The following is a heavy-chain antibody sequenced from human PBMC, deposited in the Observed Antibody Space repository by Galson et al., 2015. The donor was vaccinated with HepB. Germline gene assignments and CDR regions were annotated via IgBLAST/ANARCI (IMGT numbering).Heavy chain of an antibody. CDR3: AREGNDYGGKGFDY. D-gene: IGHD4-23*01. Sequence: SLRLSCAASGFTFSSYWMHWVRQAPGKGLVWVSRINSDGSSTSYADSVKGRFTISRDNAKNTLYLQMNSLRAEDTAVYYCAREGNDYGGKGFDYWGQGTLVTVSS. J-gene: IGHJ4*02. V-gene: IGHV3-74*01. CDR1: GFTFSSYW. CDR2: INSDGSST.